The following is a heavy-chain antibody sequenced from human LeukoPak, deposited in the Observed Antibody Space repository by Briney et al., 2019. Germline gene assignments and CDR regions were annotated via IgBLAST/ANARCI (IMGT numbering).Heavy chain of an antibody. Sequence: QPGGSLRLSCSASGFIFSNYGMYWVRQAPGKGLEFVSAISSDGDNTFYADSVKGRFTISRDNSKNTLYLQTSSLRGEDTAVFYCARDGTYTDYDPDFDIWGQGTLVTVSS. CDR2: ISSDGDNT. V-gene: IGHV3-64D*06. CDR1: GFIFSNYG. J-gene: IGHJ4*02. D-gene: IGHD5-12*01. CDR3: ARDGTYTDYDPDFDI.